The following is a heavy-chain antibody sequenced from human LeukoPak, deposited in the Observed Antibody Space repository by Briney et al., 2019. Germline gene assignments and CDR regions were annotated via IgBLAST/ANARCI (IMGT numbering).Heavy chain of an antibody. CDR1: GFTFSSYG. D-gene: IGHD1-26*01. Sequence: GRSLRLSCAASGFTFSSYGMHCVRQAPGKGLEWVAVISYDGSNKYYADSVKGRFTISRDNSKNTLYLQMNSLRAEDTAVYYCAKGASGSYLNYYFDYWGQRTLVTVST. J-gene: IGHJ4*02. V-gene: IGHV3-30*18. CDR3: AKGASGSYLNYYFDY. CDR2: ISYDGSNK.